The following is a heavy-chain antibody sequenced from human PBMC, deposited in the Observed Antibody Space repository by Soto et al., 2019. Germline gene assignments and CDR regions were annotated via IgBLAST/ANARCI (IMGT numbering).Heavy chain of an antibody. CDR1: GFTFSSYA. Sequence: QVQLVESGGGVVQPGRSLRLSCAASGFTFSSYAMHWVRQAPGKGLEWVAVISYDGSNKYYADSVKGRFTISRDNSKNTLYLQMNSLRAEDTAVYYCARDSGYCSGGSCSTNFDYWGQGTLVTVSS. V-gene: IGHV3-30-3*01. D-gene: IGHD2-15*01. CDR3: ARDSGYCSGGSCSTNFDY. J-gene: IGHJ4*02. CDR2: ISYDGSNK.